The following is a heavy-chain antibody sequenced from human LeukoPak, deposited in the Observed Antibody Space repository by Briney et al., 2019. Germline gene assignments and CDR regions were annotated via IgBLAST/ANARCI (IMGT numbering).Heavy chain of an antibody. CDR1: GGSFNGYY. V-gene: IGHV4-34*01. D-gene: IGHD5-24*01. Sequence: SETLSLTCAVYGGSFNGYYWSWIRQPPGKGLEWIGEINHSGSTNYNPSLKSRVTISVDTSKNQFSLKLSSVTAADTAVYYCARLGGYNFGYWGQGTLVTVPS. CDR3: ARLGGYNFGY. CDR2: INHSGST. J-gene: IGHJ4*02.